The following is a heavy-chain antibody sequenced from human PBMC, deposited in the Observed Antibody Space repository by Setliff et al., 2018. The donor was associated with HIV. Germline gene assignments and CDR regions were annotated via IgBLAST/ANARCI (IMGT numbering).Heavy chain of an antibody. CDR2: IIPVFDTP. CDR1: GGVFSSYA. Sequence: GASVKVSCKASGGVFSSYAINWVRQAPGQGLEWMGGIIPVFDTPNYAQKFQGRATITADESTSTSSMELSSLGSEDTAVYYCARVNGGNTPYYFDSWGQGTLVTVSS. CDR3: ARVNGGNTPYYFDS. J-gene: IGHJ4*02. D-gene: IGHD2-15*01. V-gene: IGHV1-69*13.